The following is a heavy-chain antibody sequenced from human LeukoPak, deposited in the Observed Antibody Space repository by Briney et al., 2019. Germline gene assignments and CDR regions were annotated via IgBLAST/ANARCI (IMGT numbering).Heavy chain of an antibody. V-gene: IGHV3-30*04. CDR1: GFTFSSYA. Sequence: SGGSLRLSCAASGFTFSSYAMHWVRQAPGKGLEWVAVISYDGSNKYYADSVKGRFTISRDNSKNTLYLQMNSLRAEDTAVYYCARDQSDYSDYWFDPWGQGTLVTVSS. CDR2: ISYDGSNK. J-gene: IGHJ5*02. CDR3: ARDQSDYSDYWFDP. D-gene: IGHD4-11*01.